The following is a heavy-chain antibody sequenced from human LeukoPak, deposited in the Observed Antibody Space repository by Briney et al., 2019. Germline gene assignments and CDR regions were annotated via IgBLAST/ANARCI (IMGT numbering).Heavy chain of an antibody. Sequence: HGESLKISCKGSGYSFTSYWIGWVRQMPGKGLEWMGIIYPGDSDTRYSPSLQGQVTISADKSISTAFLQWSSLKASDSAMYYCARRVGGNPRGGWFDPWGQGTLVTVSS. D-gene: IGHD4-23*01. CDR2: IYPGDSDT. J-gene: IGHJ5*02. V-gene: IGHV5-51*01. CDR1: GYSFTSYW. CDR3: ARRVGGNPRGGWFDP.